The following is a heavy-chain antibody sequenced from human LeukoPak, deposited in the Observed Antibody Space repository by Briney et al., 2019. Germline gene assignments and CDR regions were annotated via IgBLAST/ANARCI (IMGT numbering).Heavy chain of an antibody. V-gene: IGHV3-53*01. D-gene: IGHD5-18*01. CDR1: GFTVSNNY. J-gene: IGHJ4*02. Sequence: GGSLRLSCVVSGFTVSNNYMSWVRQAPRKGLEWVSLIYSGGSTYYADSVKGRFTISRDNSKNTVYLQMNNLRGEDTAIYYCAGRITGYSSGYVFWGQGTLVTVSS. CDR3: AGRITGYSSGYVF. CDR2: IYSGGST.